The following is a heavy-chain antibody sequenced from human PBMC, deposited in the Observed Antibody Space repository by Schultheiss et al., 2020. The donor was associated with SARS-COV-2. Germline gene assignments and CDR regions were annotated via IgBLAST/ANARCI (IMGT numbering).Heavy chain of an antibody. CDR1: GFTFSSYA. CDR3: TRGTEADFDY. J-gene: IGHJ4*02. CDR2: INSDGSST. Sequence: GGSLRLSCAASGFTFSSYAMSWVRQAPGRGLEWASRINSDGSSTSYADSVKGRFTISRDNAKNSLYLQMNSLRAEDTAVYYCTRGTEADFDYWGQGILVTVSS. V-gene: IGHV3-74*01.